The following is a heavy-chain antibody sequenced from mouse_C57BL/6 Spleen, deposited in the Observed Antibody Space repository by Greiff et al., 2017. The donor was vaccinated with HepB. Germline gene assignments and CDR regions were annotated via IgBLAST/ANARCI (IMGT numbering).Heavy chain of an antibody. CDR1: GYTFTDYY. V-gene: IGHV1-76*01. CDR3: ARSRTAQATGYFDY. CDR2: IYPGSGNT. Sequence: QVQLQQSGAELVRPGASVKLSCKASGYTFTDYYINWVKQRPGQGLEWIARIYPGSGNTYYNEKFKGKATLTAEKSSSTAYMQLSSLTSEDSAVYFCARSRTAQATGYFDYWGQGTTLTVSS. D-gene: IGHD3-2*02. J-gene: IGHJ2*01.